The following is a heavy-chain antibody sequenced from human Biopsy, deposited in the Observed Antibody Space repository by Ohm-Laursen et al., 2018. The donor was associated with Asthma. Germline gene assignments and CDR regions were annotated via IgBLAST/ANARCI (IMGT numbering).Heavy chain of an antibody. CDR1: GFAVSRDH. Sequence: GSLRLSCTASGFAVSRDHMFWVRQAPGKGLEWVSVIYSGGTSHTADSVRGRFTISRDYSKNTLYLQMHSLRAEDTAVYYCARGDSSNWSHYYFDYWGQGTQVTVSS. D-gene: IGHD3-22*01. CDR3: ARGDSSNWSHYYFDY. J-gene: IGHJ4*02. V-gene: IGHV3-53*01. CDR2: IYSGGTS.